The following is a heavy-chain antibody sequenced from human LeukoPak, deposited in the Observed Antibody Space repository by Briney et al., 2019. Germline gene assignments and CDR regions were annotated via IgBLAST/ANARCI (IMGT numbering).Heavy chain of an antibody. Sequence: GGSLRLSCAASGFTFSSYGMHWVRQAPGKGLEWVAFIRYDGSNKYYADSVKGRFTISSDNSKNTLYLQMNSLRAEDTAVYYCAKDPGQLLVYYFDYWGQGTLVTVSS. J-gene: IGHJ4*02. V-gene: IGHV3-30*02. CDR2: IRYDGSNK. D-gene: IGHD6-6*01. CDR3: AKDPGQLLVYYFDY. CDR1: GFTFSSYG.